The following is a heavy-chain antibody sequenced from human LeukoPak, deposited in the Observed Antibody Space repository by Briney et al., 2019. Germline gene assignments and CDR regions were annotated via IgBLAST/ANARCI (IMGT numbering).Heavy chain of an antibody. CDR1: GYTFTSYA. D-gene: IGHD6-19*01. V-gene: IGHV1-3*01. J-gene: IGHJ6*02. CDR3: ARYFLRQWLVPYYYYGMDV. Sequence: ASVKVSCKASGYTFTSYAMHWVRQAPGQRLEWMGWINAGNGNTKYSQKFQGRVTITRDTSASTAYMELSSLRSEDTAVYYCARYFLRQWLVPYYYYGMDVWGQGTTVTVSS. CDR2: INAGNGNT.